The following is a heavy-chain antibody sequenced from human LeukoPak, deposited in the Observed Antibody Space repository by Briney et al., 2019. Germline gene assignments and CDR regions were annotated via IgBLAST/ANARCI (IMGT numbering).Heavy chain of an antibody. D-gene: IGHD3-10*01. V-gene: IGHV4-34*01. CDR3: ARGTGNRWYGGPFDY. CDR1: AGSFNGYY. Sequence: SETLSLTGCVYAGSFNGYYWSWIPQPPGKGLEWIGETNHSGSTNYNPSLDSLITTSVDTSKNQFSLKLSSVTAADTAVYYCARGTGNRWYGGPFDYWGQGILATVSS. J-gene: IGHJ4*02. CDR2: TNHSGST.